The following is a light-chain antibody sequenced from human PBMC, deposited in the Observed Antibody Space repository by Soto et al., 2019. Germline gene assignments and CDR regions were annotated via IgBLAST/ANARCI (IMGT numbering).Light chain of an antibody. J-gene: IGKJ2*01. Sequence: DIRMTQYPSSLSASVGDRVTITCQASQDISNFLNWYQQKPGKAPKLLIFEASNVETGVPSRFIGSGSGTDFTFTISGLQPEDIASYYCQQSNGLPYTFGQGTKLEI. CDR2: EAS. CDR1: QDISNF. V-gene: IGKV1-33*01. CDR3: QQSNGLPYT.